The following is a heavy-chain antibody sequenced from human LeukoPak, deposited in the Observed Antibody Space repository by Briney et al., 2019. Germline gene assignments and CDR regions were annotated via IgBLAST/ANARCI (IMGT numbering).Heavy chain of an antibody. CDR3: ARSSIVVVTDYFDY. Sequence: GGSLRLSCAASGFTFSSYEMNWVRQAPGKGLEWVSYISSSGSTIYYADSVKGRFTISRDNAKNSLYLQMNSLRAEDTAVYYCARSSIVVVTDYFDYWGQGTLVTVSS. V-gene: IGHV3-48*03. CDR1: GFTFSSYE. J-gene: IGHJ4*02. CDR2: ISSSGSTI. D-gene: IGHD2-21*02.